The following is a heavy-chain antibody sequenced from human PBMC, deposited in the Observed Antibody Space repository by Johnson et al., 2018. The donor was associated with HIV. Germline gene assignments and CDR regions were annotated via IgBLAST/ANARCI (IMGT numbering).Heavy chain of an antibody. V-gene: IGHV3-30*18. CDR3: AKGGVEYSSTWFDAFDI. J-gene: IGHJ3*02. CDR1: GFTFSSYG. D-gene: IGHD6-13*01. CDR2: ISFDGSNK. Sequence: QVQLVESGGGVVQPGRSLRVSCAASGFTFSSYGMHWVRQAPGQGLEWVALISFDGSNKYYSDSVKGRFTISRDNSKNTLYLQMNRLRAEDTAVYYCAKGGVEYSSTWFDAFDIWGPVTMVTVSS.